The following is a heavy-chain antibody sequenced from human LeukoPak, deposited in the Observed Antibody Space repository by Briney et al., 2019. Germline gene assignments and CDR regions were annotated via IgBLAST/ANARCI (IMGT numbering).Heavy chain of an antibody. Sequence: GASVTVSCRASGYTFTGYYMHWVRQAPGQGLEWMGWINPNSGGTNYAQKFQGRVTMTGDTSISTAYMELSSLRSDDTAVYYCARLYSGYGNYYYYMDVWGKGTTVTVSS. CDR3: ARLYSGYGNYYYYMDV. D-gene: IGHD5-12*01. J-gene: IGHJ6*03. V-gene: IGHV1-2*02. CDR1: GYTFTGYY. CDR2: INPNSGGT.